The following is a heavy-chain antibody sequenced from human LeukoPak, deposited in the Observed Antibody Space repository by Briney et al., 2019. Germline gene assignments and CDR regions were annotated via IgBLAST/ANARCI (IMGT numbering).Heavy chain of an antibody. D-gene: IGHD6-6*01. J-gene: IGHJ5*02. V-gene: IGHV1-8*03. CDR1: GYTFTSYD. CDR2: MNPNSGNT. CDR3: AREWSSSSGDNWFDP. Sequence: ASVKVSCKASGYTFTSYDINWVRQATGQGLGWMGWMNPNSGNTGYAQKFQGRVTITRNTSISTAYMELSSLRSEDTAVYYCAREWSSSSGDNWFDPWGQGTLVTVSS.